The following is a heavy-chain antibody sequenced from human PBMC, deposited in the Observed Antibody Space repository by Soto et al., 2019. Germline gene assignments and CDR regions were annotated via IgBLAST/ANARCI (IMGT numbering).Heavy chain of an antibody. V-gene: IGHV3-23*01. CDR1: GLTFSSYA. CDR3: AKVDYGDSFDY. CDR2: IGGSGTNT. Sequence: GSLRLSCVASGLTFSSYAMSWVRQVPGKGLEWVSLIGGSGTNTYYADSVKGRFTISRDNSKNTLYLQMNSLRAEDTAVYYCAKVDYGDSFDYWGQGTPVTGSS. D-gene: IGHD4-17*01. J-gene: IGHJ4*02.